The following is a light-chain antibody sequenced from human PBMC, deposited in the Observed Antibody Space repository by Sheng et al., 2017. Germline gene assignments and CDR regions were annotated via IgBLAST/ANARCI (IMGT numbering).Light chain of an antibody. CDR3: QVWDFSGAV. CDR2: RNS. CDR1: NIANRD. Sequence: SYEVTQPLSVSVALGQTATITCGGNNIANRDVNWYQQRPGQAPFLVIFRNSNRPFGIHERFSGSNSGNTATLTISGAQVADGADYYCQVWDFSGAVFGGGTRLTVL. V-gene: IGLV3-9*01. J-gene: IGLJ3*02.